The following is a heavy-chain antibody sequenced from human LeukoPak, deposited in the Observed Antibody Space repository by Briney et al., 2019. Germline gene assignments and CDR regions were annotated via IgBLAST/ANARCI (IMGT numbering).Heavy chain of an antibody. Sequence: PGGSLRLSCAASGFTFSSHWMHWIRQAPGEGLVWVSRIDTDGSSTRYADSVKGRFTISRDNAKNTLYLQMNGLRVEDTAVYFCAREILWFGELPDYWGQGTLVAVSS. CDR3: AREILWFGELPDY. V-gene: IGHV3-74*01. D-gene: IGHD3-10*01. CDR1: GFTFSSHW. J-gene: IGHJ4*02. CDR2: IDTDGSST.